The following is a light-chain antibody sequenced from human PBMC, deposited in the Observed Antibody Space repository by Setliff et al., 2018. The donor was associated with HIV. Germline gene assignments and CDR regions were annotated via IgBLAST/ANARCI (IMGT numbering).Light chain of an antibody. CDR2: DAT. V-gene: IGLV2-14*03. J-gene: IGLJ1*01. CDR3: FSYTSSGSYV. Sequence: QSALAQPASVSGSPGQSVTISCTGSDVGAYGYVSWYQYHPGSAPKFLTYDATNRPSGVSNRFSGSKSGHTASLTISGLLAEDEADYYCFSYTSSGSYVFGTGPKGTVL. CDR1: SDVGAYGY.